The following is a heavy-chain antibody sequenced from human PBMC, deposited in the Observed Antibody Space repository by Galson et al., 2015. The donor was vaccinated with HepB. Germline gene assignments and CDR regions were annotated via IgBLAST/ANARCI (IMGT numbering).Heavy chain of an antibody. CDR3: ASVHYADYVQFDP. D-gene: IGHD4-17*01. Sequence: ETLSLTCIVSGGSINSSPHYWGWIRQPPGKGLEWIGSIYYSGNTYYNPSLKSRLTIAVDSSKNQFSLRLSSVTAADTAVYYCASVHYADYVQFDPWGQGTLVTVSS. CDR2: IYYSGNT. J-gene: IGHJ5*02. CDR1: GGSINSSPHY. V-gene: IGHV4-39*01.